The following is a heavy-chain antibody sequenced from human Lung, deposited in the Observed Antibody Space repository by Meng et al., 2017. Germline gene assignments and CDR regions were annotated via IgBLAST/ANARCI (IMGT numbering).Heavy chain of an antibody. CDR1: GYTLSSDG. V-gene: IGHV1-18*01. Sequence: QGQRVQSGAEVKKPGASLMVSCEASGYTLSSDGFSWVRQAPGQGLEWLGWINTYNGKTDYAQKFQGRITMTTDTFTSTAYMELRNLRSDDTAVYYCATRGNPYLNCWGQGTLVTVSS. CDR2: INTYNGKT. CDR3: ATRGNPYLNC. J-gene: IGHJ4*02.